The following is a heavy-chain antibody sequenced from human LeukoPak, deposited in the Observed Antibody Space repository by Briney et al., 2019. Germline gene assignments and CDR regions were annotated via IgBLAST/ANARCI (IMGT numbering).Heavy chain of an antibody. D-gene: IGHD2-2*01. CDR2: INHSGST. CDR1: GGSFSGYY. J-gene: IGHJ6*03. Sequence: SETLSLTCAVYGGSFSGYYWSWIRQPPGKGLEWIGEINHSGSTNYNPSLKSRVTISVDTSKNQFSLKLSSVTAADTAVYYCASRHVVPAAISPYYYMDVWGKGTTVTVSS. V-gene: IGHV4-34*01. CDR3: ASRHVVPAAISPYYYMDV.